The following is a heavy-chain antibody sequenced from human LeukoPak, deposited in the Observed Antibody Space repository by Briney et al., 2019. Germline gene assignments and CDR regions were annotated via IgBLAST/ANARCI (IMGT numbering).Heavy chain of an antibody. D-gene: IGHD6-19*01. CDR3: ARLDSSGWYPLAWFDP. J-gene: IGHJ5*02. CDR2: IYHSGST. CDR1: GGSISSYY. V-gene: IGHV4-59*08. Sequence: PSETLSLTCTVSGGSISSYYWSWIRQPPGKGLGWIGSIYHSGSTYYNPSLKSRVTISVDTSKNQFSLKLSSVTAADTAVYYCARLDSSGWYPLAWFDPWGQGTLVTVSS.